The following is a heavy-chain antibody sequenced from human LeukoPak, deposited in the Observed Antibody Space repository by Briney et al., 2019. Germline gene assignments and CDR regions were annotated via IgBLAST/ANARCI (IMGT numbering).Heavy chain of an antibody. Sequence: ASVKVSCKASGGTFSSYAISWVRQVPGQGLEWMGGIIPIFGTANYAQKFQGRVTITADESTSTAYMELNSLRSEDTAVYYCARDPLIVGATHFDYWGQGTLVTVSS. V-gene: IGHV1-69*13. CDR3: ARDPLIVGATHFDY. CDR1: GGTFSSYA. CDR2: IIPIFGTA. D-gene: IGHD1-26*01. J-gene: IGHJ4*02.